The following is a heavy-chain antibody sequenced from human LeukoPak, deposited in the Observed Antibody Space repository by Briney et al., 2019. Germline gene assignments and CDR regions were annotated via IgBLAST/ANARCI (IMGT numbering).Heavy chain of an antibody. Sequence: SETLSLTCAVYGGSFSGYYWSWIRQPPGKGLEWIGEINHSGSTNYNPSLKSRVTISVDTSKNQLSLKLSSVTAADTAVYYCARGIGGCSSTSCYTPPPRYYYYYYMDVWGKGTTVTVSS. CDR1: GGSFSGYY. D-gene: IGHD2-2*02. CDR2: INHSGST. J-gene: IGHJ6*03. CDR3: ARGIGGCSSTSCYTPPPRYYYYYYMDV. V-gene: IGHV4-34*01.